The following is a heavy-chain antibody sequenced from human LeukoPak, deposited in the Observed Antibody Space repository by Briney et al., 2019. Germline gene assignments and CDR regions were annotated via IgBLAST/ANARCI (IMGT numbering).Heavy chain of an antibody. CDR2: IRYSGST. D-gene: IGHD4-17*01. CDR1: GGSISSISYY. Sequence: PSETLSLTCTVSGGSISSISYYWGWIRQPPGKGLEWNGRIRYSGSTYYNPSLKSRVTISVDTSKNQFSLKLSSVTAADTAVYYCARHDGDYVAFDIWGQGTMVTVSS. J-gene: IGHJ3*02. V-gene: IGHV4-39*01. CDR3: ARHDGDYVAFDI.